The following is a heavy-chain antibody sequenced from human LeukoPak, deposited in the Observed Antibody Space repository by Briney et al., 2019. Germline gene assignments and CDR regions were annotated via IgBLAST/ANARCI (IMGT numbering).Heavy chain of an antibody. CDR1: GFTFSSYW. D-gene: IGHD4-17*01. J-gene: IGHJ4*02. V-gene: IGHV3-7*03. Sequence: PGGSLRLSCAASGFTFSSYWMNWVRQAPGKGLEWMANIKQDGSEKYYVDSVKGRFTISRDSAKTSLYLQINNLRAEDTALYYCAKAHDYGDYAGFDYWGQGTLVSVSS. CDR2: IKQDGSEK. CDR3: AKAHDYGDYAGFDY.